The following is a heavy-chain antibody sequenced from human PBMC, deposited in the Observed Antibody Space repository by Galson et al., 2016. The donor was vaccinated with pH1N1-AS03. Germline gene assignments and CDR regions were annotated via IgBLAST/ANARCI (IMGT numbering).Heavy chain of an antibody. Sequence: SVKVSCKASGGTFSKYAISWVRQAPGQGLEWMGEIIPILGISNYAQKVKGRVTITADKLTSTAYMELSSLRSEDTAVYYCAREGTDYGDFLDYYFGMDVWGQGTTVTVSS. CDR3: AREGTDYGDFLDYYFGMDV. CDR1: GGTFSKYA. D-gene: IGHD4-17*01. CDR2: IIPILGIS. V-gene: IGHV1-69*10. J-gene: IGHJ6*02.